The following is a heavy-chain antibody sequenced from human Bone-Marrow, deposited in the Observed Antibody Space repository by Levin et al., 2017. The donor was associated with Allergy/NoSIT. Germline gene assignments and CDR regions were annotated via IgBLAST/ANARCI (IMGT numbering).Heavy chain of an antibody. V-gene: IGHV3-30*04. Sequence: GESLKISCAASGFTFSSYAMHWVRQAPGKGLEWVAVISYDGSNKYYADSVKGRFTISRDNSKNTLYLQMNSLRAEDTAVYYCARSGFHGLRFLEWQGYFDYWGQGTLVTVSS. J-gene: IGHJ4*02. CDR2: ISYDGSNK. D-gene: IGHD3-3*01. CDR3: ARSGFHGLRFLEWQGYFDY. CDR1: GFTFSSYA.